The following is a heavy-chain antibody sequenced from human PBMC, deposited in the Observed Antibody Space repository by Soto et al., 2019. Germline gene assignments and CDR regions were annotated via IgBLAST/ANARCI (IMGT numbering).Heavy chain of an antibody. D-gene: IGHD3-22*01. V-gene: IGHV1-69*13. CDR3: TRGGYYDSSGYWSNWFDP. CDR2: IIPIFGTA. Sequence: ASVKVSFKASGGTFSSYAISWVRQAPGQGLEWMGGIIPIFGTANYAQKSQGRVTITADESTSTAYMELSSLRSEDTAVYYCTRGGYYDSSGYWSNWFDPWGQGTLVTVSS. CDR1: GGTFSSYA. J-gene: IGHJ5*02.